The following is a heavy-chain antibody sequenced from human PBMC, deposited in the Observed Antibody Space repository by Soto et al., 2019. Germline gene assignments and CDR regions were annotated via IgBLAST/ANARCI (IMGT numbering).Heavy chain of an antibody. J-gene: IGHJ4*02. CDR1: GFTFSRHA. Sequence: PGGSLRLSCTASGFTFSRHAMTWVRQAPGKGLEWVSGLSDSGGSIYHADSVKGRFTISRDNSMNTLYLQMNTLRAEDTAIYYCAKVSSSWYAGFFDLWGQGTLVTVAS. CDR3: AKVSSSWYAGFFDL. CDR2: LSDSGGSI. D-gene: IGHD6-13*01. V-gene: IGHV3-23*01.